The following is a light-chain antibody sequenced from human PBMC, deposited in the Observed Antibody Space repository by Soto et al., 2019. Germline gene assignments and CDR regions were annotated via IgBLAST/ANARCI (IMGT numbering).Light chain of an antibody. V-gene: IGKV3-20*01. Sequence: EIVLTQSPGTLSLSPGERATLSCRASQSVSSTYLAWYQQKPGQAPRLLSYGASNRSTGIPDRLSGSGSGTDFTLTNSRLEPEDFAVYYCQQYGTSYTFGRGNKLLIK. J-gene: IGKJ2*01. CDR3: QQYGTSYT. CDR2: GAS. CDR1: QSVSSTY.